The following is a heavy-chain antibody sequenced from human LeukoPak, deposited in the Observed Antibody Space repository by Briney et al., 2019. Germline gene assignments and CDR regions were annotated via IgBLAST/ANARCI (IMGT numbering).Heavy chain of an antibody. CDR1: GFTFSDYY. CDR3: ARDPYNGAYSEGYYYYYMDV. D-gene: IGHD1-1*01. V-gene: IGHV3-11*04. J-gene: IGHJ6*03. Sequence: GGSLRLSCAASGFTFSDYYMSWIRQAPGKGLEWVSYISSNGSTIYHADSVKGRFTISRDNAKNSLYLQMNSLRVEDTAIYYCARDPYNGAYSEGYYYYYMDVWGKGTTVTVSS. CDR2: ISSNGSTI.